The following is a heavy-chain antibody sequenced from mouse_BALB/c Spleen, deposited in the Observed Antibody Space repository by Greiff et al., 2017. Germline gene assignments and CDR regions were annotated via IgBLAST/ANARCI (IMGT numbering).Heavy chain of an antibody. CDR2: ISDGGSYT. CDR3: ARVGVFLYSAMDY. Sequence: DVKLVESGGGLVKPGGSLKLSCAASGFTFSDYYMYWVRQTPDKRLEWVATISDGGSYTYYPDSVKGRFTISRDNAKNNLYLQMSILKSEDTAMYYCARVGVFLYSAMDYWGQGTSVTVSS. V-gene: IGHV5-4*02. CDR1: GFTFSDYY. J-gene: IGHJ4*01. D-gene: IGHD2-12*01.